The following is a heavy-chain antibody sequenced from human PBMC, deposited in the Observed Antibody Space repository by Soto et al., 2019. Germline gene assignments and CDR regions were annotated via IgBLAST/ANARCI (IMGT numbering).Heavy chain of an antibody. Sequence: GGSLRLSCAASGFTFSSYGMHWVRQAPGKGLEWVAVISYDGSNKYYADSVKGRFTISRDNSKNTLYLQMNSLRAEDTAVYYCAKAGTMIGYDAFDIWGQGTMVTVSS. D-gene: IGHD3-22*01. CDR3: AKAGTMIGYDAFDI. CDR2: ISYDGSNK. V-gene: IGHV3-30*18. CDR1: GFTFSSYG. J-gene: IGHJ3*02.